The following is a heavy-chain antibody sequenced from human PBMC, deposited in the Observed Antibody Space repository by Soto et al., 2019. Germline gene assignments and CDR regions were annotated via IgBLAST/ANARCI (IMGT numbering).Heavy chain of an antibody. Sequence: GGSLRLSCAASGFTFSSYAMSWVRQAPGKGLEWVSAISGSGGSTYYADSVKGRFTISRDNSKNTLYLQMNSLRAEDTAVYYCAKDHSPNKDFWSGYSVFNYGMDVWGQGTTVTVSS. CDR2: ISGSGGST. V-gene: IGHV3-23*01. J-gene: IGHJ6*02. D-gene: IGHD3-3*01. CDR1: GFTFSSYA. CDR3: AKDHSPNKDFWSGYSVFNYGMDV.